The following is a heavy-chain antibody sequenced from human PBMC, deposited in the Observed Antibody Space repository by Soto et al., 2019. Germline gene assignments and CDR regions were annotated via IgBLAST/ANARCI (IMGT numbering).Heavy chain of an antibody. CDR3: ARVSGSDYDFWSDPIPY. Sequence: VASVKVSCKASGYTFTSYGISWVRQAPGQGLEWMGWISAYNGNTNYAQKLQGRVTMTTDTSTSTAYMELRSLRSDDTAVYYCARVSGSDYDFWSDPIPYWGQGTLVTVSS. J-gene: IGHJ4*02. CDR1: GYTFTSYG. V-gene: IGHV1-18*01. CDR2: ISAYNGNT. D-gene: IGHD3-3*01.